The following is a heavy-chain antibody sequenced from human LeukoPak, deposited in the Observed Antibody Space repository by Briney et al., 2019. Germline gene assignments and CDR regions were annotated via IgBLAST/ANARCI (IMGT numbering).Heavy chain of an antibody. CDR3: ARRIDSSSWYNYYYGMDV. CDR1: GYSFTSYW. D-gene: IGHD6-13*01. Sequence: GESLKISCKGSGYSFTSYWIGWVRQMPGKGLEWMGIIYPGDSDTRYSPSFQGQVTISADKSISTAYLQWSSLKASDTAMYYCARRIDSSSWYNYYYGMDVWGQGTTVTVSS. CDR2: IYPGDSDT. V-gene: IGHV5-51*01. J-gene: IGHJ6*02.